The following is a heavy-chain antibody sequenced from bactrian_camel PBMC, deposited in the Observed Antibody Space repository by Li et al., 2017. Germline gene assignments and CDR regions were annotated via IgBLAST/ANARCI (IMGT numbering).Heavy chain of an antibody. Sequence: HVQLVESGGGLVQPGGSLRLSCVGSGFTFSDYYMSWVRQAPGQHLQWVSSIYADGSRTDYHWSVKGRFTISHDNNKNTLYLQMNSLKPDDTAMYYCAADSPTFLVAGTFCAGGTDFGEYEDWGRGTQVTVSS. V-gene: IGHV3-2*01. D-gene: IGHD7*01. CDR1: GFTFSDYY. CDR3: AADSPTFLVAGTFCAGGTDFGEYED. CDR2: IYADGSRT. J-gene: IGHJ4*01.